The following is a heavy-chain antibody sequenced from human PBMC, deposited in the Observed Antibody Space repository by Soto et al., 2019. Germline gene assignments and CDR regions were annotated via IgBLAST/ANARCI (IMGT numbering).Heavy chain of an antibody. CDR2: IIPIFGTA. CDR1: GGTFSSYA. Sequence: QVQLVQSGAEVKKPGSSVKVSCKASGGTFSSYAISWVRQAPGQGLEWMGGIIPIFGTANYAQKFQGRVTITAAASTSTAYMELSSLRSEDTTVYFCARHVPTAGYYYGMDVWGQGTTVTVSS. CDR3: ARHVPTAGYYYGMDV. J-gene: IGHJ6*02. V-gene: IGHV1-69*12. D-gene: IGHD2-2*01.